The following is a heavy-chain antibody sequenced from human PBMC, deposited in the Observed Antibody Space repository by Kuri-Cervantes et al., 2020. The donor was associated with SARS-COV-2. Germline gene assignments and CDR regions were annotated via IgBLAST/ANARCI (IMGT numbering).Heavy chain of an antibody. J-gene: IGHJ4*02. V-gene: IGHV1-18*04. CDR2: ISAYNGNT. D-gene: IGHD3-3*01. CDR1: GYTFTSYG. Sequence: ASVKVSCKASGYTFTSYGISWVRQAPGQGLEWIGWISAYNGNTNYARKLQGRVTMTTDTSTSTAYMELRSLRSDDTAVYYCARVLRFLEWLPQPQYYFDYWGQGTLVTVSS. CDR3: ARVLRFLEWLPQPQYYFDY.